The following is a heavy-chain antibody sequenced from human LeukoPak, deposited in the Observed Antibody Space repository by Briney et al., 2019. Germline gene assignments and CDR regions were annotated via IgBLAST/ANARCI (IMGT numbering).Heavy chain of an antibody. CDR1: GFSFSSHW. Sequence: PGGSLRLSCAASGFSFSSHWMSWVRQAPGKGLEWVSFIYSGGNTHYSDSVKGRFTISRDNSKNTLYLQMNSLRAEDTAVYYCARRAGEYSHPYDYWGQGTLVTVSS. V-gene: IGHV3-53*01. D-gene: IGHD4-17*01. J-gene: IGHJ4*02. CDR2: IYSGGNT. CDR3: ARRAGEYSHPYDY.